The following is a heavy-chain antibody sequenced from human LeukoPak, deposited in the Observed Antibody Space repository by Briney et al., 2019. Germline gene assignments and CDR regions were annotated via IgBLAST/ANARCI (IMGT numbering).Heavy chain of an antibody. D-gene: IGHD6-19*01. CDR3: ARHVKIPVAGFDY. Sequence: PSETLSLTCTVSGGSMRSNYWSLTRQPPGKGLEWIGNIYYSGSTNYNPSLKSRVTISIDPPKNQFSLNLTSVTAADTAIYYCARHVKIPVAGFDYWGQGTPVTVSS. CDR1: GGSMRSNY. J-gene: IGHJ4*02. CDR2: IYYSGST. V-gene: IGHV4-59*08.